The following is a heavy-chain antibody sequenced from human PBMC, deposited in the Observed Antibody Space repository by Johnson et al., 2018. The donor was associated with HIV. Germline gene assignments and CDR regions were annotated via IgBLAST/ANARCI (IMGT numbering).Heavy chain of an antibody. J-gene: IGHJ3*02. CDR1: GFTFSNSA. D-gene: IGHD3-22*01. CDR3: TTDITRIVVGPDGFEI. Sequence: QVQLVESGGGLVQPGGSLRLSCAASGFTFSNSAMHWVRQAPGKGLEWVAVIRYDGSNKYYADSVKGRFTISRDNSKNTLYLQMNSLKIEDTAVYYCTTDITRIVVGPDGFEIWGQGTMVTVSS. V-gene: IGHV3-33*08. CDR2: IRYDGSNK.